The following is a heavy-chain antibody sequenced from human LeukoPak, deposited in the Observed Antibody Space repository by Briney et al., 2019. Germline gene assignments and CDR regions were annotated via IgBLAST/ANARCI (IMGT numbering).Heavy chain of an antibody. CDR3: AKSSGSVNWFDP. V-gene: IGHV3-7*01. CDR1: GFTFRSYW. CDR2: IKQDGSEK. Sequence: GGSLRLSCGASGFTFRSYWMSWVRQAPGKGLEWVANIKQDGSEKYYVDSVKGRFTISRDNSKNTLYLQMNSLRAEDTAVYYCAKSSGSVNWFDPWGQGTLVTVSS. D-gene: IGHD1-26*01. J-gene: IGHJ5*02.